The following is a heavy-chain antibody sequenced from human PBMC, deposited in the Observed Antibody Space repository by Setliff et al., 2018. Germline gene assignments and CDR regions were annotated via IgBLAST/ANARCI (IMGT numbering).Heavy chain of an antibody. J-gene: IGHJ4*02. V-gene: IGHV3-53*04. CDR2: MYSGGGT. Sequence: PGGSLRLSCEASGFSVGSTYMTWVRQAPGKGLEWVSVMYSGGGTDYLDSLRGRFTISRSNSRNTVYLQMNGLRVEDTAVYFCAKAGTVGERIAGWDSWGPGTLVTVSS. CDR3: AKAGTVGERIAGWDS. D-gene: IGHD3-3*01. CDR1: GFSVGSTY.